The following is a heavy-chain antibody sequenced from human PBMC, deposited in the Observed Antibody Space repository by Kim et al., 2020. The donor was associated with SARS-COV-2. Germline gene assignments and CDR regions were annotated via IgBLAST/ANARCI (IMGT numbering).Heavy chain of an antibody. Sequence: GGSLRLSCTASGFTFGDYAMSWFRQAPGKGLEWVGFIRSKAYGGTTEYAASVKGRFTISRDDSKSIAYLQMNSLKTEDTAVYYCTGEITMVRGGLYGMDVWGQGTTVTVSS. CDR1: GFTFGDYA. J-gene: IGHJ6*02. V-gene: IGHV3-49*03. CDR2: IRSKAYGGTT. CDR3: TGEITMVRGGLYGMDV. D-gene: IGHD3-10*01.